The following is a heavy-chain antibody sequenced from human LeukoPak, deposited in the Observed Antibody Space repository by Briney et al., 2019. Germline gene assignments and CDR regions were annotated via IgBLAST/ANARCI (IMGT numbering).Heavy chain of an antibody. CDR2: INPNGGDT. V-gene: IGHV1-2*06. CDR1: GYTFTDYY. Sequence: ASVKVSCKASGYTFTDYYMHWVRQAPGQGLEWMGRINPNGGDTNYTEKFQGRVTMTRDTSISTAYMELSRLRSDDTAVYYCARDQEGFDYWGQGTLVTVSS. J-gene: IGHJ4*02. CDR3: ARDQEGFDY.